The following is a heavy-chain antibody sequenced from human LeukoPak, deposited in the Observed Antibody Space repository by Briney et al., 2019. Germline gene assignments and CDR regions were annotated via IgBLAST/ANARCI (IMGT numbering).Heavy chain of an antibody. J-gene: IGHJ4*02. V-gene: IGHV3-66*01. CDR1: GFTVSSSY. D-gene: IGHD4-17*01. CDR2: IYSDGTT. CDR3: ARDLITVTGGG. Sequence: PGGSLRLSCAASGFTVSSSYMSWARQAPGKGLEWVSVIYSDGTTYYADSVKGRFTISRDNSKNTLYLQMNILRAEDTAVYYCARDLITVTGGGWGQGTLVTVSS.